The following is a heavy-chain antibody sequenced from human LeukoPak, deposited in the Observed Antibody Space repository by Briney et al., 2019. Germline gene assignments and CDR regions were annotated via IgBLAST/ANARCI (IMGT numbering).Heavy chain of an antibody. Sequence: GGSLRLSCAATGFTFKDYGMHWVRQPPGKGLGWVSGINWNGGGTDYADSVKGRFTISRDNAKNSLYLQMTSLRPEDTALYYCAKHLRATNTYIFFGLDVWGQGTTVTVSS. CDR3: AKHLRATNTYIFFGLDV. D-gene: IGHD1-26*01. V-gene: IGHV3-9*01. J-gene: IGHJ6*02. CDR1: GFTFKDYG. CDR2: INWNGGGT.